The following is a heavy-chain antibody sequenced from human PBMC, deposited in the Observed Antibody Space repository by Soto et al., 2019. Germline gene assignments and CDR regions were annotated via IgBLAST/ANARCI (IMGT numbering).Heavy chain of an antibody. J-gene: IGHJ6*02. D-gene: IGHD1-26*01. Sequence: GGSMRLSCAASGFTFSSYAMTWVRQAPGRGLEWVSAISGSGSPTYYADSVKGRFTISRDNSKNTLYLQMNSLRADDTAVYYCARDMSGGTYNYYYGMDVWGQGTTVTVSS. CDR2: ISGSGSPT. CDR1: GFTFSSYA. CDR3: ARDMSGGTYNYYYGMDV. V-gene: IGHV3-23*01.